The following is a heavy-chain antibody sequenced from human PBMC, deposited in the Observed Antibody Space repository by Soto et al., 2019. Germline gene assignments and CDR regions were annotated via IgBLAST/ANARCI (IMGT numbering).Heavy chain of an antibody. Sequence: QMQLVQSGPEVKKPGTSVKVSCKASGFTFTSSAVQWVRQARGQRLEWIGWIVVGSGNTNYAQKFQERVTITRDMSTSTAYMELSSLRSEDTAVYYCAGDRTYCGGDCYVDWGQGTLVTVSS. J-gene: IGHJ4*02. CDR3: AGDRTYCGGDCYVD. CDR2: IVVGSGNT. CDR1: GFTFTSSA. V-gene: IGHV1-58*01. D-gene: IGHD2-21*02.